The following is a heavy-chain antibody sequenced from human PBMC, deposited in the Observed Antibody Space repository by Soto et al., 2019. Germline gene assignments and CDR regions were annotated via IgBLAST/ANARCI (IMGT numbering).Heavy chain of an antibody. CDR2: IIPIFGTA. CDR1: GGTFSSYA. J-gene: IGHJ4*02. D-gene: IGHD3-16*02. V-gene: IGHV1-69*01. CDR3: ARSSITFEGVIFRTEFDY. Sequence: QVQLGQSGAEVKKPGSSVKVSCKASGGTFSSYAVSWVRQAPGQGLEWMGGIIPIFGTANYAQKVQGRVTITADESTSTAYVELSSLRSEDTALYACARSSITFEGVIFRTEFDYWGQGTLVTVSS.